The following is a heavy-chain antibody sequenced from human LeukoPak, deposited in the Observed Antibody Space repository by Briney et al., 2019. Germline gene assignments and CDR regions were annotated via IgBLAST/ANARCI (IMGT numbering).Heavy chain of an antibody. CDR2: INPNSGGT. Sequence: APVKVSCKASGYTFTGYYMHWVRQAPGQGLEWMGWINPNSGGTNYAQKFQGRVTMTRDRSISTAYMELTSLISDDTAVYYCARDRDPMTTDVFDIWGQGTMVTVSS. J-gene: IGHJ3*02. D-gene: IGHD4-11*01. CDR3: ARDRDPMTTDVFDI. V-gene: IGHV1-2*02. CDR1: GYTFTGYY.